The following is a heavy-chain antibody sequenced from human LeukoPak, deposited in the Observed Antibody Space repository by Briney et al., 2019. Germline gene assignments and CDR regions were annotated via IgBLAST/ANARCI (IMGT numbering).Heavy chain of an antibody. D-gene: IGHD2-2*01. CDR2: INANRGGT. CDR3: ARVQPLPRFEDY. CDR1: GYTFTDYY. Sequence: GASVKVSCKASGYTFTDYYMHWVRQAPGQGLEWMGWINANRGGTNYAQRFQGRVTMTRDTSITTAYMELSRLKSDDTAVYYCARVQPLPRFEDYWGQGTLVTVSS. J-gene: IGHJ4*02. V-gene: IGHV1-2*02.